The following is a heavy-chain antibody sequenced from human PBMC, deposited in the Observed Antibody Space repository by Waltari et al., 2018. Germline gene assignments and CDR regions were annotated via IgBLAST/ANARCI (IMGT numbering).Heavy chain of an antibody. J-gene: IGHJ5*02. D-gene: IGHD1-26*01. Sequence: QVQLQESGPGLVKPSATLSLTCTVSGGSISGYYWTWIRRPAGKGLEWIGRVYTSGSTNYNPSLKSRVTMSVDTSKNQFSLKLSSVTAADTAVYFCAREIDRGPGRWFDPWGQGTLVTVSS. CDR2: VYTSGST. V-gene: IGHV4-4*07. CDR1: GGSISGYY. CDR3: AREIDRGPGRWFDP.